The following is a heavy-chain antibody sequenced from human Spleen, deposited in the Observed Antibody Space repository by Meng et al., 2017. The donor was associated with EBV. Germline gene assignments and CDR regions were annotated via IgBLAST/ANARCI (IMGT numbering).Heavy chain of an antibody. D-gene: IGHD6-19*01. V-gene: IGHV4-4*02. CDR2: IYHGGST. CDR3: ARTESLAVAGSLGY. CDR1: GDAISNNNW. J-gene: IGHJ4*02. Sequence: QVHLQEAGPGPVKPSGTPSLMCTVSGDAISNNNWWSWVRQTPGKGLEWIAEIYHGGSTNYNPSLKSRVTISIDKSKNQFSLRLSSVTAADTAVYFCARTESLAVAGSLGYWGQGTLVTVSS.